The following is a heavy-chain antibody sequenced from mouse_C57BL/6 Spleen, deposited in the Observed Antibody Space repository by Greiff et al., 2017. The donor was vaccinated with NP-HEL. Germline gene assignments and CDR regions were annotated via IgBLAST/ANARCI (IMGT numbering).Heavy chain of an antibody. Sequence: VQLQQPGAELVRPGTSVKLSCKASGYTFTSYWMHWVKQRPGQGLEWIGVIDPSDSYTNYNQKFKGKATLTVDTSSSTAYMQLSSLTSEDSAVYYCARNYGYYLFDYWGQGTTLTVSS. V-gene: IGHV1-59*01. CDR3: ARNYGYYLFDY. J-gene: IGHJ2*01. CDR2: IDPSDSYT. D-gene: IGHD2-3*01. CDR1: GYTFTSYW.